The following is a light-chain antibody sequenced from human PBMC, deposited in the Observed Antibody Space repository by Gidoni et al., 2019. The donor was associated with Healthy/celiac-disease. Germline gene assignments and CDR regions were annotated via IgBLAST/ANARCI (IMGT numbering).Light chain of an antibody. V-gene: IGLV2-14*01. Sequence: QSALTHPASVSVSPGQSITISCTGTSSDVGGYNYVSWYQQHPGKAPKLMIYEVSNRPSGVSNRFSGSKSGNTASLTISGLQAEDEADYYCSSYTSSSTPYVFGTGTKVTVL. J-gene: IGLJ1*01. CDR3: SSYTSSSTPYV. CDR2: EVS. CDR1: SSDVGGYNY.